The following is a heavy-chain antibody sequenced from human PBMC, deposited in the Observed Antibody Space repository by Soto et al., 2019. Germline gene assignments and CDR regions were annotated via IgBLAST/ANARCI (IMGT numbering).Heavy chain of an antibody. CDR1: GGSISSGDYY. V-gene: IGHV4-30-4*01. CDR2: IYYSGST. CDR3: ASLTRDWNDEERLDY. J-gene: IGHJ4*02. D-gene: IGHD1-1*01. Sequence: QVQLQESGPGLVKPSQTLSLTCTVSGGSISSGDYYWSWIRQPPGKGLEWIGYIYYSGSTYYNPSLKGRVTISVDPSKNQFSLKLSSVTAADTAVYYCASLTRDWNDEERLDYWGQGTLVTVSS.